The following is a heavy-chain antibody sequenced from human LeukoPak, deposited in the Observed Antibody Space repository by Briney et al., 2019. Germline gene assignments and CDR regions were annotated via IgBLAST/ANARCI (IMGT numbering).Heavy chain of an antibody. J-gene: IGHJ3*02. CDR2: IIQDGNEK. V-gene: IGHV3-7*01. CDR1: GFPFCNYW. CDR3: ARSKSWYSTDAFDI. Sequence: GFLKLSFAGSGFPFCNYWMTWVRPAPGKGVGGVAQIIQDGNEKFYVGSVKGRFTISRDNAKNTLYLQMNSLRAEDTAVYHCARSKSWYSTDAFDIWGQGTMVTVSS. D-gene: IGHD2-15*01.